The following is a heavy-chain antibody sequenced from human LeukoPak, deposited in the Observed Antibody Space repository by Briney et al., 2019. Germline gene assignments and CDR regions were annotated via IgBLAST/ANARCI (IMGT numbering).Heavy chain of an antibody. Sequence: PAETLSLTCTASGVSTNNDSYFWSWLRQPAGRGLEWFGGIHPTGYSMYNPSAETRVTISLDKSNQFSMRLSYVTAADTEVYYCARHYSKMEIDAFDIWGQGTVVTVSS. V-gene: IGHV4-61*02. CDR2: IHPTGYS. J-gene: IGHJ3*02. CDR3: ARHYSKMEIDAFDI. D-gene: IGHD6-13*01. CDR1: GVSTNNDSYF.